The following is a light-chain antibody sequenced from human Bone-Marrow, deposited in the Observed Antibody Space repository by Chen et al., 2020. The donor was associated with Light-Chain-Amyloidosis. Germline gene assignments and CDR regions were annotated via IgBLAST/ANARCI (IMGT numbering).Light chain of an antibody. J-gene: IGLJ1*01. CDR1: SSDIGAYKY. Sequence: QSALTQPASVSGSPGQSITISCTGTSSDIGAYKYVSWYQQHPGKAPKLMIYEVSNRPSGVANRLSGSKSGNTASLTISGLQAEDEADYYCSSYTSSTTLFVFGTGTTVTVL. V-gene: IGLV2-14*01. CDR3: SSYTSSTTLFV. CDR2: EVS.